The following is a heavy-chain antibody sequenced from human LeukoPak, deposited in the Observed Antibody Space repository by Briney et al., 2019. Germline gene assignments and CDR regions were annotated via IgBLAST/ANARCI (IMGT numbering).Heavy chain of an antibody. Sequence: VASVKVSCKASGYTFTSYYMHWVRQAPGQGLEWMGGIIPIFGTANYAQKFQGRVTITADESTSTAYMELSSLRSEDTAVYYCATRKNSYGLDYWGQGTLVTVSS. J-gene: IGHJ4*02. CDR1: GYTFTSYY. CDR3: ATRKNSYGLDY. D-gene: IGHD5-18*01. CDR2: IIPIFGTA. V-gene: IGHV1-69*13.